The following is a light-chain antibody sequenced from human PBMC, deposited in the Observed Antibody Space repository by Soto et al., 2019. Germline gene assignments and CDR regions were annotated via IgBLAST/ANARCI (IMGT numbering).Light chain of an antibody. V-gene: IGKV1-27*01. CDR3: QKYNRAPIT. CDR2: AAS. CDR1: QGISNY. Sequence: IQMTQSPSALSAYVGDRVTITCRASQGISNYLAWYQQKPGEVPKLLIYAASTLQSWVPSRLSGSGSGTDFTLTISSLQPEDVATHFCQKYNRAPITLDQGARLDIK. J-gene: IGKJ5*01.